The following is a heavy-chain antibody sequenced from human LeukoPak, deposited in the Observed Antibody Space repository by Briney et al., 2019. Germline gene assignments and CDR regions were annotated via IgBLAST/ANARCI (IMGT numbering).Heavy chain of an antibody. CDR1: GGSFSSGSYY. V-gene: IGHV4-30-4*08. J-gene: IGHJ4*02. D-gene: IGHD4-17*01. CDR2: IYYSGST. CDR3: AREGSTTVTTDY. Sequence: SETLSLTCTVSGGSFSSGSYYWSWIRQPPGKGLEWIGYIYYSGSTYYNPSLKSRVTISVDTSKNQFSLKLSSVTAADTAVYYCAREGSTTVTTDYWGQGTLVTVSS.